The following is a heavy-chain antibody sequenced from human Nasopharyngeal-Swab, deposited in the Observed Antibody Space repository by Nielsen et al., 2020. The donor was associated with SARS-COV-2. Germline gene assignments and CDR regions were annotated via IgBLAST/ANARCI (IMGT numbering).Heavy chain of an antibody. Sequence: GGSLRLSCAASGFTFSSYAMSWVRQAPGKGLEWVSVIYSGGSSTYYADSVKGRFTISRDNSKNTLYLQTNSLRAEDTAVYYCAKGWVSSSPPSFDYWGQGTLVTVSS. CDR3: AKGWVSSSPPSFDY. D-gene: IGHD6-6*01. V-gene: IGHV3-23*03. J-gene: IGHJ4*02. CDR2: IYSGGSST. CDR1: GFTFSSYA.